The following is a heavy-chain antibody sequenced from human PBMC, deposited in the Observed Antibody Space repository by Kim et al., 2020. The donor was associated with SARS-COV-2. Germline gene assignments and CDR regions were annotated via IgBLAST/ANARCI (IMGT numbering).Heavy chain of an antibody. J-gene: IGHJ3*02. V-gene: IGHV1-46*01. CDR3: ARGLPRLRLGELSLKGAFDI. CDR1: GYTFTSYY. D-gene: IGHD3-16*02. Sequence: ASVKVSCKASGYTFTSYYMHWVRQAPGQGLEWMGIINPSGGSTSYAQKFQGRVTMTSDTSTSTVYMELSSLRSEDTAVYYCARGLPRLRLGELSLKGAFDIWGQGTMVTVSS. CDR2: INPSGGST.